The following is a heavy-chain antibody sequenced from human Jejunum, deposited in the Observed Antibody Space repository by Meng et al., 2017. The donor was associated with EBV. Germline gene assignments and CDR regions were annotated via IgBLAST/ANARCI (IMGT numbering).Heavy chain of an antibody. D-gene: IGHD3-16*01. J-gene: IGHJ2*01. CDR1: AYTFAGYY. CDR3: AREGLVGDLRYFDL. Sequence: QGRRVESGAEVKKPGASVKVSCKAFAYTFAGYYMPWVRQAPGQGLEWMGRINPNSGGANYAQKFQGRVTMTRDTSISTAYMELSRLRSDDTAVYYCAREGLVGDLRYFDLWGRGTLVTVSS. CDR2: INPNSGGA. V-gene: IGHV1-2*06.